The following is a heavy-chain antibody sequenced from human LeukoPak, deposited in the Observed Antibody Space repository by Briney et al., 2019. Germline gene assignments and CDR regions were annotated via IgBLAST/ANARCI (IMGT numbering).Heavy chain of an antibody. J-gene: IGHJ6*04. Sequence: SETLSLTCTVSGGSISSGDYYWSWIRQPPGKGLEWIGYIYYSGSTYYNPSLKSRVTISVDTSKNQFSLKLSSVTAADTAVYYCARDRGYCSSTSCSRHYYGMDVWGKGTTVTVSS. V-gene: IGHV4-30-4*01. CDR1: GGSISSGDYY. CDR3: ARDRGYCSSTSCSRHYYGMDV. D-gene: IGHD2-2*01. CDR2: IYYSGST.